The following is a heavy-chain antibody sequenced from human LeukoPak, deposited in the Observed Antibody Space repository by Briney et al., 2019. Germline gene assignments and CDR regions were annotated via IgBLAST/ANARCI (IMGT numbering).Heavy chain of an antibody. V-gene: IGHV3-23*01. Sequence: GGSLRLSCAASGSNFSDYGMIWVRQAPGKGLEWVSGISGSDYTDHADSVKGRFTISRDNSKNTLYLQMNSLRAEDTALYYCAKSRNFYYYFMEVSGRGTKVTISS. CDR3: AKSRNFYYYFMEV. CDR1: GSNFSDYG. J-gene: IGHJ6*03. CDR2: ISGSDYT.